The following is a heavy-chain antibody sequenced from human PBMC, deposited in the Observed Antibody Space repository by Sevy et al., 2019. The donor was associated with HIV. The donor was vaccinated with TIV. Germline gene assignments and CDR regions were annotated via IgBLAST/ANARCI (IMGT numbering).Heavy chain of an antibody. Sequence: GGSLRLSCAASGFTVSSNYMSWVRQAPGKGLEWVSVIYSGGSTYYADSVKGRFTISRDNSKNTLYLHMNSLRAEDTAVYYCASTYGDFDAFDIWGQGTMVTVSS. D-gene: IGHD4-17*01. J-gene: IGHJ3*02. CDR3: ASTYGDFDAFDI. CDR2: IYSGGST. CDR1: GFTVSSNY. V-gene: IGHV3-53*01.